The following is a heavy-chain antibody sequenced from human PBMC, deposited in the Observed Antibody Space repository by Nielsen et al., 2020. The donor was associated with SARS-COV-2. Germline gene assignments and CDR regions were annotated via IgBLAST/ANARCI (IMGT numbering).Heavy chain of an antibody. J-gene: IGHJ4*02. V-gene: IGHV4-59*10. CDR2: IYTSGST. CDR3: ASAIAAAANFDY. D-gene: IGHD6-13*01. Sequence: SETLSLTCAVYGGSISSYYWSWIRQPAGKGLEWIGRIYTSGSTNYNPSLKSRVTMSVDTSKNQFSLKLSSVTAADTAVYYCASAIAAAANFDYWGQGTLVTVSS. CDR1: GGSISSYY.